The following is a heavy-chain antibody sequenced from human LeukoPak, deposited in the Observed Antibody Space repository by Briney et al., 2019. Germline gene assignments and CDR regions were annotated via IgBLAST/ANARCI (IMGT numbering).Heavy chain of an antibody. CDR3: ARLAIYSSGEDY. CDR1: GGSISSYY. J-gene: IGHJ4*02. V-gene: IGHV4-59*08. D-gene: IGHD6-19*01. CDR2: IYYSGST. Sequence: SETLSLTCTVSGGSISSYYWSWIRQSPGKGLEWIGYIYYSGSTYYNPSLKSRVTISVDTSKNQFSLKLSSVTAADTAVYYCARLAIYSSGEDYWGQGTLVTVSS.